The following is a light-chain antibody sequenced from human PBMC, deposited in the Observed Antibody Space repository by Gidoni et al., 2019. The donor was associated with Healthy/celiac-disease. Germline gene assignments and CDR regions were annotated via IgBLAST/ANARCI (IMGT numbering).Light chain of an antibody. CDR3: QQYDNPLIT. V-gene: IGKV1-33*01. CDR2: DAS. CDR1: QDISNY. Sequence: IQMTQPPSSLSASVGDRVTITCQATQDISNYLNWYQQKPGKAPKLLIYDASNLESGVPSRFSGSGSGTDFTFNISSLQPEDIATYYCQQYDNPLITFGQGTRLEIK. J-gene: IGKJ5*01.